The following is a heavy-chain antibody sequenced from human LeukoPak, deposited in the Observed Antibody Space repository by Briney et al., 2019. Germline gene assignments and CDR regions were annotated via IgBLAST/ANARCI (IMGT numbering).Heavy chain of an antibody. CDR3: ASKNSGWYVDY. CDR1: GGSISSSSYY. J-gene: IGHJ4*02. D-gene: IGHD5-12*01. CDR2: IYYSGST. V-gene: IGHV4-39*01. Sequence: SETLSLTCTVSGGSISSSSYYWGWIRQPPGKGLEWIGSIYYSGSTYHNPSLKSRVTISVDTSKNQFSLKLSSVTAADTAVYYCASKNSGWYVDYWGQGTLVTVSS.